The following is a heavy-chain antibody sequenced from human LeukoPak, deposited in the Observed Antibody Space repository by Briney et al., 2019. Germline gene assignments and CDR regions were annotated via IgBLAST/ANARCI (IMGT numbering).Heavy chain of an antibody. J-gene: IGHJ4*02. Sequence: GGSLRLSCAASGFIFSSYAMHWVRQAPGKGLEYVSAISSNGGSTYYANSVKGRFTISRDNSKNTLYLQMGSLRAEDMAVYYCARGCSSGWYPTEFDYWGQGTLVTVSS. V-gene: IGHV3-64*01. CDR3: ARGCSSGWYPTEFDY. CDR2: ISSNGGST. D-gene: IGHD6-19*01. CDR1: GFIFSSYA.